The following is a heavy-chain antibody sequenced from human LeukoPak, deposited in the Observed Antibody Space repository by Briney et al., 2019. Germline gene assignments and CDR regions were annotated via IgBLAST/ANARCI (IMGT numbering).Heavy chain of an antibody. CDR3: ARRVYNWFDP. D-gene: IGHD2-8*01. J-gene: IGHJ5*02. CDR2: ISSSRSDT. V-gene: IGHV3-11*03. CDR1: GFTFSDYY. Sequence: GGSLRLSCAASGFTFSDYYMSWIHQAPGKRLEWVSYISSSRSDTKYADSVKGRFTISRDNAKNSLYLQMNSLRAEDTAVYYCARRVYNWFDPWGQGTLVTVSS.